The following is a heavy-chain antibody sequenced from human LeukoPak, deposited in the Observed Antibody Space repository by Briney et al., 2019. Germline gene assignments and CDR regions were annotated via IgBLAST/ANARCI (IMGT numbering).Heavy chain of an antibody. V-gene: IGHV3-23*01. D-gene: IGHD4-17*01. J-gene: IGHJ5*02. CDR1: GLTFSNYA. CDR2: ITGNGGSA. Sequence: GGSLRLSCAAPGLTFSNYAMTWVRQAPGKGLEWVSSITGNGGSAAYTDSVKGRFTTSRDNSKNTRYLQMNSLRAEDTALYYCTRDPNGDYIGAFDPWGQGTLVTVSS. CDR3: TRDPNGDYIGAFDP.